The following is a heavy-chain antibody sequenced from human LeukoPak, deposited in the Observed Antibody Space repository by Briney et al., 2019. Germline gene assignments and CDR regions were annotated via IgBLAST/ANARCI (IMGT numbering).Heavy chain of an antibody. CDR1: GFTFSTFS. Sequence: GGSLRLSCAASGFTFSTFSMNWVRQAPGKGLDWVSSISFSSTYIYYADSVKGRFTISRDNAKNSLYLQMNSLRAEDTAVYYCAKNGNYGGRIYYYMDVWGKGTTVTVSS. CDR2: ISFSSTYI. J-gene: IGHJ6*03. D-gene: IGHD4-23*01. V-gene: IGHV3-21*04. CDR3: AKNGNYGGRIYYYMDV.